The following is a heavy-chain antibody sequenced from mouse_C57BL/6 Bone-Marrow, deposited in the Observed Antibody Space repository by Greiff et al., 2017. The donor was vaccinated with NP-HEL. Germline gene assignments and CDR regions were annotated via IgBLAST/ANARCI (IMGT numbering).Heavy chain of an antibody. D-gene: IGHD4-1*01. CDR2: IHPSDSDT. Sequence: VQLQQPGAELVKPGASVKVSCKASGYTFTSYWMHWVKQRPGQGLEWIGRIHPSDSDTNYNQKFKGKATLTVDKSSSSAYMQLSSLTADDSAVDYCAIRNWGRCYAMDYWGQGTSVTVSS. CDR3: AIRNWGRCYAMDY. V-gene: IGHV1-74*01. J-gene: IGHJ4*01. CDR1: GYTFTSYW.